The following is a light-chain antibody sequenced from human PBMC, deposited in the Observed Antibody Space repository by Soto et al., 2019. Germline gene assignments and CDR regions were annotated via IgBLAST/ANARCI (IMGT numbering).Light chain of an antibody. V-gene: IGLV2-8*01. CDR3: SSYAGSNNLYV. CDR1: GSDVGGYNS. Sequence: QSVLTQPPSASGSPGQSVTISCTGTGSDVGGYNSVSWYQQHPGKAPKLMIYEVSKRPSGVPDRFSGSKSGNTASLTVSGLQAEDEADYYCSSYAGSNNLYVFGTGTKLTVL. CDR2: EVS. J-gene: IGLJ1*01.